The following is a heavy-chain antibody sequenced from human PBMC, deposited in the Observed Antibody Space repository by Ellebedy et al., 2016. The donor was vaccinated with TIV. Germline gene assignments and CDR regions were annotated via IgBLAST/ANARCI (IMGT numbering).Heavy chain of an antibody. J-gene: IGHJ4*02. CDR3: AAFPYISSSSAY. D-gene: IGHD6-6*01. Sequence: ASVKVSCKASGYTFTSYYMHWVRQAPGQGLEWVGTLNPSTGGTSYAQKFQGRVTLTRDTSTSTGYMELSSLRSDDTAVYYCAAFPYISSSSAYWGQGTLVTVSS. CDR2: LNPSTGGT. CDR1: GYTFTSYY. V-gene: IGHV1-46*01.